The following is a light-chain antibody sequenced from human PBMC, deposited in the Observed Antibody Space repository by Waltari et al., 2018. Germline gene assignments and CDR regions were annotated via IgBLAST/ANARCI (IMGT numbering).Light chain of an antibody. CDR2: EGS. V-gene: IGLV2-23*01. J-gene: IGLJ2*01. Sequence: QSALTQPASVSGSTGQSITISCTGTSSDVGSYNLVSWYQHHPGKAPKVMIYEGSEPPSVVSNRFSGSKSGNTASLTISGLQAEDEADYYCCSYAGSSPSVVFGGGTKLTVL. CDR3: CSYAGSSPSVV. CDR1: SSDVGSYNL.